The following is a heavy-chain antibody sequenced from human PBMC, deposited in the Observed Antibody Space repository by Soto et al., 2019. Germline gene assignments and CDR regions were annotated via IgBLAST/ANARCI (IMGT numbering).Heavy chain of an antibody. V-gene: IGHV4-31*11. CDR3: ARGRPHSRFDY. J-gene: IGHJ4*02. CDR1: GGSISSGGYS. Sequence: SETLSLTCAVSGGSISSGGYSWSWIRQHPGKGLEWIGYIYYSGSTYYNPSLKSRVTISVDTSKNQFSLKLSSVTAADTAVYYCARGRPHSRFDYWGQGTLVTVSS. D-gene: IGHD2-21*01. CDR2: IYYSGST.